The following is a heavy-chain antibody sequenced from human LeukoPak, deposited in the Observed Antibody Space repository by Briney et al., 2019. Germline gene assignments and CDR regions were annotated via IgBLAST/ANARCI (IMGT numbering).Heavy chain of an antibody. V-gene: IGHV1-24*01. CDR1: GYTLTELS. D-gene: IGHD1-26*01. CDR3: VTPSGSYHHFDY. CDR2: FDPEDGET. Sequence: GASVKVSCKVSGYTLTELSMHWVRQAPGKGREWMGGFDPEDGETIYAQKFQGRVTMTEDTSTDTAYMELSSLRSEDTAVYYCVTPSGSYHHFDYWGQGTLVTVSS. J-gene: IGHJ4*02.